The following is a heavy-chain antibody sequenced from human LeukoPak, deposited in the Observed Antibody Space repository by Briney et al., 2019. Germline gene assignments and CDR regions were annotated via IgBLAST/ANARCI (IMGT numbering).Heavy chain of an antibody. CDR3: AKGQMAGAFDY. CDR1: GFTFDDYA. CDR2: ISWNSGSI. J-gene: IGHJ4*02. V-gene: IGHV3-9*01. Sequence: PGGSLRLSCAASGFTFDDYAMHWVRQAPGKGLEWVSGISWNSGSIGYADSVKGRFTISRDNAKNSLYLQMNSLRAEDTALYYCAKGQMAGAFDYWGQGTLVTVSS. D-gene: IGHD6-19*01.